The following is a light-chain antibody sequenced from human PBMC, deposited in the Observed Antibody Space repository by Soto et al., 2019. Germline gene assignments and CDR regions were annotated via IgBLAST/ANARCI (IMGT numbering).Light chain of an antibody. CDR2: DAS. J-gene: IGKJ2*01. Sequence: DIQMTQSPSSVSASVGDTVTMTCRACQAISSSLAWYQLKPGTTPQLLIYDASNLQSGVPSRFSGSESGTDFTLTISSLQPEDFASYYCQQGASMSFTFGQGTGLE. CDR3: QQGASMSFT. CDR1: QAISSS. V-gene: IGKV1-12*01.